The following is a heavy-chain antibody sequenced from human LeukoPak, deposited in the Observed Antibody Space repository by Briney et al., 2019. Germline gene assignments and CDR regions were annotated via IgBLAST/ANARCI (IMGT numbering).Heavy chain of an antibody. CDR2: ISGSGTSI. J-gene: IGHJ4*02. Sequence: PGGSLRLSCAASGFTFSYYTMNWVRQTPGKGLEWVSYISGSGTSIDYPDSVKGRFTISRDNAKNSLYLQINSLRAEDTALYYCARSEYSSPTMDYWGQGTLVTVSS. D-gene: IGHD6-6*01. CDR1: GFTFSYYT. CDR3: ARSEYSSPTMDY. V-gene: IGHV3-48*01.